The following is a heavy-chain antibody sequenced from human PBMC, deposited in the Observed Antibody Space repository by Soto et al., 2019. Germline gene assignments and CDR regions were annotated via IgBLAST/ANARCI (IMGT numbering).Heavy chain of an antibody. J-gene: IGHJ3*02. CDR3: AFRKVVISSDAFDI. Sequence: PSETLSLTCTVSGGSISSGDYYWSWIRQPPGKGLEWIGYVYYSGSTYYNPSLKSRVTISVDTSKNQFSLKLSSVTAADTAVYYCAFRKVVISSDAFDIWRQGTMVTVSS. CDR2: VYYSGST. D-gene: IGHD3-22*01. V-gene: IGHV4-30-4*01. CDR1: GGSISSGDYY.